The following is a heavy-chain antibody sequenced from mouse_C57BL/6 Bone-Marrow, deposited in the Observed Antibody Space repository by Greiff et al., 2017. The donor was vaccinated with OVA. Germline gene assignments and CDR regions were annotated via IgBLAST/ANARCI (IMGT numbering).Heavy chain of an antibody. CDR3: ARGRTGNFDY. CDR2: IYPGSGNT. Sequence: QVQLQQSGAELVRPGASVKLSCKASGYTFTDYYINWVKQRPGQGLEWIARIYPGSGNTYYNEKFKGKATLTAENSSSTAYMQLSSLTSEDSAVYFCARGRTGNFDYWGQGTTLTVSS. J-gene: IGHJ2*01. D-gene: IGHD4-1*01. V-gene: IGHV1-76*01. CDR1: GYTFTDYY.